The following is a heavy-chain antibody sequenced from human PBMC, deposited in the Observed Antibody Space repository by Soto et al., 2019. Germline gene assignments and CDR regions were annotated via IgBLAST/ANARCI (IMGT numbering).Heavy chain of an antibody. J-gene: IGHJ4*02. CDR2: ISSNGGST. V-gene: IGHV3-64*07. Sequence: EVQLLESGGGLVQPGGSLRLSCSASGFIFRNYNMHWVRQAPGKGLEYVSGISSNGGSTFYADSVKGRFSISRENSKNPLHLPMGSLSPEDMGTYCGARAGYGTFDNWGQGTLVAVSS. D-gene: IGHD4-17*01. CDR3: ARAGYGTFDN. CDR1: GFIFRNYN.